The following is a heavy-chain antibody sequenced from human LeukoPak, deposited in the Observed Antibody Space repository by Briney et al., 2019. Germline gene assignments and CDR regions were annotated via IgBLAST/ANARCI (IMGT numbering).Heavy chain of an antibody. J-gene: IGHJ4*02. Sequence: SETLSLTCTVSGGSISNYYWSWIRQPAGKGLEWTGRINTSGRTNYNPSLKSRVTMSVDPSKNQFSLNLSSVTAADTAVYYCARGRYYDPFDYWGQGTLVTVSS. CDR1: GGSISNYY. CDR2: INTSGRT. D-gene: IGHD3-22*01. CDR3: ARGRYYDPFDY. V-gene: IGHV4-4*07.